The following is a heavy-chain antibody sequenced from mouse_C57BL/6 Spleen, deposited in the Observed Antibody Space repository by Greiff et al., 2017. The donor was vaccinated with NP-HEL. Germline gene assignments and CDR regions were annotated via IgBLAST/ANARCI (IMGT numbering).Heavy chain of an antibody. J-gene: IGHJ1*03. V-gene: IGHV2-2*01. Sequence: VQLQQSGPGLVQPSQSLSITCTVSGFSLTSYGVHWVRQSPGKGLEWLGVIWSGGSTDYNAAFISRLSISKDNSKSQVYFKMNSLQADDTAIYYCARKSGDYYGSSYGYFDVWGTGTTVTVSS. CDR1: GFSLTSYG. CDR2: IWSGGST. CDR3: ARKSGDYYGSSYGYFDV. D-gene: IGHD1-1*01.